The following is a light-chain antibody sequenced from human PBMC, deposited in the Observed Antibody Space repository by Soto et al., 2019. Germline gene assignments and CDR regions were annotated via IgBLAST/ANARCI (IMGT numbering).Light chain of an antibody. CDR1: QSVDHY. V-gene: IGKV3-11*01. CDR2: DAS. J-gene: IGKJ2*01. Sequence: EIVLTQSPATLSLSPGERATLSCRASQSVDHYLAWYQQKPGRAPRLLIYDASNRATGIPARFSGSGSGTDFTLTISSLEPEDFAVYYCQQRNNWPLYTFGQGTKLEI. CDR3: QQRNNWPLYT.